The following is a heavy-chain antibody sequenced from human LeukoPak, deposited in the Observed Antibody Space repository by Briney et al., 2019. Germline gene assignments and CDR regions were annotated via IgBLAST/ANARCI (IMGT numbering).Heavy chain of an antibody. CDR1: GFTFSSYA. CDR3: AKDRNYYDSSGSMPLDY. D-gene: IGHD3-22*01. J-gene: IGHJ4*02. V-gene: IGHV3-23*01. CDR2: ISGSGGST. Sequence: GGSLRLSCAASGFTFSSYAMSWVRQAPGKGLEWVSAISGSGGSTYYADSVKGRFTISRDNSKNTLYLQMNSLRAEDTAVYYCAKDRNYYDSSGSMPLDYWGQGTLVTASS.